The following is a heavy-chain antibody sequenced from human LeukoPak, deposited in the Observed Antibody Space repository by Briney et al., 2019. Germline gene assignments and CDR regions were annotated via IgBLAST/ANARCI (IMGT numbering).Heavy chain of an antibody. CDR2: IWYDGSNK. J-gene: IGHJ4*02. D-gene: IGHD4-17*01. Sequence: PGGSLRLSCAASGFTFSSYGIHWVRQAPGKGLEWVAVIWYDGSNKYYADSVKGRFTISRDNSKNTLYLQMNSLRAEDTAVYYCARDLTVTTFSYFDYWGQGTLVTVSS. V-gene: IGHV3-33*01. CDR1: GFTFSSYG. CDR3: ARDLTVTTFSYFDY.